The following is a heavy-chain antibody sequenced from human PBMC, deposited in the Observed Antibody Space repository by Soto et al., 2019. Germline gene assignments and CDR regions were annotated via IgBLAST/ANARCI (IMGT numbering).Heavy chain of an antibody. CDR1: GGSFSDYY. D-gene: IGHD3-10*01. CDR3: ARGGTMVRGGFSDY. Sequence: QVQLQQWGAGLLKPSETLSRTCAVYGGSFSDYYWSWIRQPPGKGLEWIGEINHSGSSNYNPSLKSRVTISVDKSKNQFSLKLYSVTAADTVVYYCARGGTMVRGGFSDYWGQGTLVTVSS. CDR2: INHSGSS. V-gene: IGHV4-34*01. J-gene: IGHJ4*02.